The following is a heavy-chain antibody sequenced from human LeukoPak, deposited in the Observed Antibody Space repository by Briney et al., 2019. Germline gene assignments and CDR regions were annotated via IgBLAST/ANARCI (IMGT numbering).Heavy chain of an antibody. CDR3: TTENWYVFEN. J-gene: IGHJ4*02. CDR1: GFPFSSYW. CDR2: ITLDGSDS. D-gene: IGHD1-1*01. Sequence: GGSLRLSCAASGFPFSSYWMAWVRQAPGKGLEWVATITLDGSDSYYVDSVKGRSTVSRDNAKNSLYLQMNSLRVEDTAVFYCTTENWYVFENWGQGSLVTVSS. V-gene: IGHV3-7*04.